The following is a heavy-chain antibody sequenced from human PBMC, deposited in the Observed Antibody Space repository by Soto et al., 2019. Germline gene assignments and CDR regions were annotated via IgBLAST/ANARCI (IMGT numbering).Heavy chain of an antibody. CDR2: VSSDGSIT. J-gene: IGHJ4*02. CDR1: GFTFSHHG. V-gene: IGHV3-30*18. CDR3: AKESDYYSNSKWSFDS. Sequence: GGSLRLSCAASGFTFSHHGMHWVRQAPGKGLGWLTVVSSDGSITYDADSVRGRFAISRDNSKNTLYLQMNSLRTEDTAVYYCAKESDYYSNSKWSFDSWGQGILVTVSS. D-gene: IGHD2-21*01.